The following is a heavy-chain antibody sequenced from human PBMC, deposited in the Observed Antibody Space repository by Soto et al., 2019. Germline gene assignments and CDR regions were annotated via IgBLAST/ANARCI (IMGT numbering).Heavy chain of an antibody. CDR3: ARSQGSSTSLEIYYYYYYGMDA. V-gene: IGHV1-69*01. D-gene: IGHD2-2*01. Sequence: QLKLVQSGAEVKKPGSSVKVSSKASGGTFSSYAISRVRQAPGQGLEWMGGIIPISGTANYAQKFQGRVTITADESRSTAYMELSSLRSEDTAVYYCARSQGSSTSLEIYYYYYYGMDAWGQGTTVTVSS. J-gene: IGHJ6*02. CDR1: GGTFSSYA. CDR2: IIPISGTA.